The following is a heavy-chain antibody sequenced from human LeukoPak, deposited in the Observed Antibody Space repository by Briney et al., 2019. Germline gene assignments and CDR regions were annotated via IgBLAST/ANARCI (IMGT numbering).Heavy chain of an antibody. CDR2: ISAYNGNT. CDR1: GYTFTSYG. J-gene: IGHJ4*02. V-gene: IGHV1-18*01. Sequence: ASVKVSCKASGYTFTSYGISWVRQAPGQGLEWMGWISAYNGNTNYAQKLQGGVTMTTDTSTSTAYMELRSLRSDDTAVYYCARAALYCSSTSCYFDYWGQGTLVTVSS. CDR3: ARAALYCSSTSCYFDY. D-gene: IGHD2-2*01.